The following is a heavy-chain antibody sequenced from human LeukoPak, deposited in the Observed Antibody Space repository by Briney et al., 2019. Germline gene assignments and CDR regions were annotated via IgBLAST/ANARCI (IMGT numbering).Heavy chain of an antibody. CDR2: IHDSGST. Sequence: SETLSLTCAVSGDSISSGGYSWSWIRQTPGKGLEWIAYIHDSGSTYYNPSLKSRVSISIDTSKNQFSLKLNSVTAADTALYYCARVVAAAGNNWFDPWGQGTLVTVSS. D-gene: IGHD6-13*01. CDR1: GDSISSGGYS. CDR3: ARVVAAAGNNWFDP. J-gene: IGHJ5*02. V-gene: IGHV4-30-4*07.